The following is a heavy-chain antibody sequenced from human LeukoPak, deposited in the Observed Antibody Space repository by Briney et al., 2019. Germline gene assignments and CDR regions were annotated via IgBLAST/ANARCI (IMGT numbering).Heavy chain of an antibody. CDR1: GFTFSSYA. V-gene: IGHV3-23*01. D-gene: IGHD6-19*01. CDR2: ISGSGGST. Sequence: GGSLRLSCAASGFTFSSYAMSWVRQAPGKGLEWVSAISGSGGSTYYADSVKGRFTICRDNCKNTLYLQMNSLRAESTRVYFSARASAYSSGWYLYYFVYWGERTLGTVSS. J-gene: IGHJ4*02. CDR3: ARASAYSSGWYLYYFVY.